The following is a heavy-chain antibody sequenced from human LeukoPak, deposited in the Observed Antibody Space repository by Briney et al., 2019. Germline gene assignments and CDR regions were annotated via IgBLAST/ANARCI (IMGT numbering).Heavy chain of an antibody. J-gene: IGHJ6*02. CDR2: IYYSGST. D-gene: IGHD3-10*01. V-gene: IGHV4-39*01. CDR3: ARQFSFWFGVLLYGMDV. Sequence: PSETLSPTCTVSGGSISSSSYYWGWIRQPPGKGLEWIGSIYYSGSTYYNPSLKSRVTISVDTSKNQFSLKLSSVTAADTAVYYCARQFSFWFGVLLYGMDVWGQGTTVTVSS. CDR1: GGSISSSSYY.